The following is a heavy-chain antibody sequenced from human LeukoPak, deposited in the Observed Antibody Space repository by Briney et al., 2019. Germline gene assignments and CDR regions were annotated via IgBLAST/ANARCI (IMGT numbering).Heavy chain of an antibody. CDR2: ISYDGSSK. J-gene: IGHJ4*02. Sequence: GGSLRLSCAASGFTFSTYAMHWVRRAPGKGLEWVAAISYDGSSKYYADSVKGRFTISRDNSKNTLYLQMNSLRREDTAMYYCARDIQGSWSHFFDYWGQGTLVTVSS. CDR3: ARDIQGSWSHFFDY. CDR1: GFTFSTYA. V-gene: IGHV3-30-3*01. D-gene: IGHD6-13*01.